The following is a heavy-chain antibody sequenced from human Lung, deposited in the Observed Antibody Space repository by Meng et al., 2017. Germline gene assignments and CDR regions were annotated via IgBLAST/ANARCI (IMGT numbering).Heavy chain of an antibody. Sequence: VVSGGGVVRPGRSLRLLCADSGFSFSSYSMHWVRQAPGKGLEWVTLISYDGSNEYYADSVKGRFTISRDNSKNTVYLEMNSLTPEDTAVYYCARTGIVIESRGWFDPWGQGTLVTVSS. J-gene: IGHJ5*02. D-gene: IGHD2/OR15-2a*01. V-gene: IGHV3-30*01. CDR2: ISYDGSNE. CDR3: ARTGIVIESRGWFDP. CDR1: GFSFSSYS.